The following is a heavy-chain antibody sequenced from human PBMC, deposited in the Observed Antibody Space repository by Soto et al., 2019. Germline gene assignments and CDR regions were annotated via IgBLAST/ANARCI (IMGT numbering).Heavy chain of an antibody. Sequence: PGESLKISCKGSGYSFTSYWIGWVRQMPGKGLEWMGIIYPGDSDTRYSPSFQGQVTISADKSISTAYLQWSSLKASDTAMYYCARHNRARWYQPTGYYYYGMDVWGQGTTVTVSS. CDR1: GYSFTSYW. CDR2: IYPGDSDT. V-gene: IGHV5-51*01. J-gene: IGHJ6*02. CDR3: ARHNRARWYQPTGYYYYGMDV. D-gene: IGHD1-1*01.